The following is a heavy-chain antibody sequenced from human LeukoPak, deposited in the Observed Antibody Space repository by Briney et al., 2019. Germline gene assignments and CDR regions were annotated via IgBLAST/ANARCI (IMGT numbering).Heavy chain of an antibody. J-gene: IGHJ4*02. Sequence: GGSLRLSCAASGFTFSTYTMNWVRQAPGKGLEWASSISDSGAYGFYADSVRGRFTISRDNAKNSLYLQMNSLRAEDTAVYYCVRGDARDFWGQGTLVTVS. CDR1: GFTFSTYT. CDR3: VRGDARDF. V-gene: IGHV3-21*01. D-gene: IGHD5-24*01. CDR2: ISDSGAYG.